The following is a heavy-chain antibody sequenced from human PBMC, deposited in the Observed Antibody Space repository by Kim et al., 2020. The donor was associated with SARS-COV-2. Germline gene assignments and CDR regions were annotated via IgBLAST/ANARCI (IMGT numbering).Heavy chain of an antibody. D-gene: IGHD4-17*01. CDR3: ARDFPTVTTIYDY. V-gene: IGHV1-2*02. J-gene: IGHJ4*02. Sequence: ASVKVSCKASGYTFIGYYMHWVRQAPGQGLEWMGWINPNSGGTNYAQKFQGRVTMTRDTSISTAYMELSRLRSDDTAVYYCARDFPTVTTIYDYWGQGTLLTVSS. CDR2: INPNSGGT. CDR1: GYTFIGYY.